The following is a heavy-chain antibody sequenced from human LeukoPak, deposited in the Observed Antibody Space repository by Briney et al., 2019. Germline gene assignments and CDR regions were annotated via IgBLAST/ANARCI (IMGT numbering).Heavy chain of an antibody. CDR1: GYTLTELS. CDR2: FDPEDGET. D-gene: IGHD6-13*01. Sequence: ASVKVSRKVSGYTLTELSMHGVRQAPGKGLEWMGGFDPEDGETIYAQKFQGRVTMTEDTSTDTAYMELSSLRSEDTAVYYCATGGLAAAGLRGTIDYWGQGTLVTVSS. CDR3: ATGGLAAAGLRGTIDY. V-gene: IGHV1-24*01. J-gene: IGHJ4*02.